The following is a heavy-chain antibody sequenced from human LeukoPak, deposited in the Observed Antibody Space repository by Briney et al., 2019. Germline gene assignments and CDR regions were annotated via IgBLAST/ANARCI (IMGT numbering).Heavy chain of an antibody. D-gene: IGHD5-12*01. CDR1: GYTFTSYD. Sequence: ASVKVSCKASGYTFTSYDINWVRQATGQGLEWMGWMNPNSGNTGYAQKFQGRVTMTRNTSISTAYMELSSLRSEDTAVYYCARGRGMGKHGRWLRLQKTRSYYMDVWGKGTTVTISS. J-gene: IGHJ6*03. CDR3: ARGRGMGKHGRWLRLQKTRSYYMDV. V-gene: IGHV1-8*01. CDR2: MNPNSGNT.